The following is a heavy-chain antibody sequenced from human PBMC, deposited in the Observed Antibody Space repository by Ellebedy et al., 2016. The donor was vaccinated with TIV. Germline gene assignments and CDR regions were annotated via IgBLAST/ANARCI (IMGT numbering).Heavy chain of an antibody. V-gene: IGHV1-8*01. D-gene: IGHD3-10*01. J-gene: IGHJ5*02. Sequence: ASVKVSCXASGYTFTSYDINWVRQATGQGLEWMGWINPNSGGTNYAQKFQGRVTMTRDTSTSTVYMELSSLRSEDTAVYYCARGARSKMTFDPWGQGTLVTVSS. CDR2: INPNSGGT. CDR1: GYTFTSYD. CDR3: ARGARSKMTFDP.